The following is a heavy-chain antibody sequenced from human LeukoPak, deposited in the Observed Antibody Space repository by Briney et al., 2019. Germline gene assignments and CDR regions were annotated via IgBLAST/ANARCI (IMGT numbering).Heavy chain of an antibody. V-gene: IGHV4-4*02. Sequence: SETLSLTCAVSGGSISSSNWWSWVRQPPGKGLEWIGEIYHSGSTNYNPSLRSRVTISVDKSKNQFSLKLSSVTAADTAVYYCAGVADFGELLYFDYWGQGTLVTVSS. J-gene: IGHJ4*02. CDR2: IYHSGST. CDR3: AGVADFGELLYFDY. D-gene: IGHD3-10*01. CDR1: GGSISSSNW.